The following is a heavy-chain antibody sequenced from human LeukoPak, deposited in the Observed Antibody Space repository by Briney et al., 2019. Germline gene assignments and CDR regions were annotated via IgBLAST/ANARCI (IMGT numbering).Heavy chain of an antibody. V-gene: IGHV3-74*01. Sequence: GGSLRLSCAASGFTFSSYWMHWVRHAPGKGLVWVSRINSDGSSTSYADSVKGRFTISRDNAKNTLYLQMNSLRAEDTAVYYCARGTVTTSFDYWGQGTLVTVSS. D-gene: IGHD4-17*01. CDR3: ARGTVTTSFDY. CDR1: GFTFSSYW. CDR2: INSDGSST. J-gene: IGHJ4*02.